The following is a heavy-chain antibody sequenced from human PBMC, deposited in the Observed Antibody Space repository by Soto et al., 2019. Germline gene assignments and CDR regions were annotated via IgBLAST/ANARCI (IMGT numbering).Heavy chain of an antibody. Sequence: QVQLQQWGAGRLKPSETLSLTCAAYGGSFSGYYWSWIRQPPGKGLEWIGEINHSGSTNYNPSFKSRVTISVDTSKNQFSLKLSSVTATATAVYYCARGWSGDHFGYWGQGTLVTVSS. V-gene: IGHV4-34*01. CDR1: GGSFSGYY. J-gene: IGHJ4*02. CDR2: INHSGST. CDR3: ARGWSGDHFGY. D-gene: IGHD7-27*01.